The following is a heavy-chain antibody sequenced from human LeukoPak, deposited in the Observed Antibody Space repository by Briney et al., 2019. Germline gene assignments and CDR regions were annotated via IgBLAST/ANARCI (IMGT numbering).Heavy chain of an antibody. V-gene: IGHV3-33*01. J-gene: IGHJ4*02. CDR2: IWYDGSNK. Sequence: GGSLRLSCAASGFTFSSYGMHWVRQAPGKGLEWVAVIWYDGSNKYYADSVKGRFTISRDNSKNTLYLQMNSLRAEDTAVYYCARDLPPRYCSGGSCTEYSGYWGQGTLVTVSS. CDR3: ARDLPPRYCSGGSCTEYSGY. CDR1: GFTFSSYG. D-gene: IGHD2-15*01.